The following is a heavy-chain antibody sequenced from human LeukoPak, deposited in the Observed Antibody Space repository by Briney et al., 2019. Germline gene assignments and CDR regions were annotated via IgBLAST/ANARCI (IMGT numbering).Heavy chain of an antibody. V-gene: IGHV1-69*01. CDR1: GGTFSSYA. Sequence: SVKVSCKASGGTFSSYAISWVRQAPGQGLEWMGGIIPIFGTANYAQKFQGRVTITADESTSTAYMELSSLRSEDTAVYYRARSRRQVGSTSCYHPWGQGTLVTVSS. CDR2: IIPIFGTA. CDR3: ARSRRQVGSTSCYHP. J-gene: IGHJ5*02. D-gene: IGHD2-2*01.